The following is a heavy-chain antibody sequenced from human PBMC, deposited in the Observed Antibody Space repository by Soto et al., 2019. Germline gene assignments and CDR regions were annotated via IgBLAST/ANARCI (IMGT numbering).Heavy chain of an antibody. Sequence: GGSLRLSCAASGFTFSSYSMNWVRQAPGKGLEWVSSISSSSSYIYYADSVKGRFTISRDNAKNSLYLQMNSLRAEDTAVYYCARDSLAGLRFFDPYYFDYWGQGTLVTVSS. CDR1: GFTFSSYS. CDR2: ISSSSSYI. CDR3: ARDSLAGLRFFDPYYFDY. V-gene: IGHV3-21*01. D-gene: IGHD3-3*01. J-gene: IGHJ4*02.